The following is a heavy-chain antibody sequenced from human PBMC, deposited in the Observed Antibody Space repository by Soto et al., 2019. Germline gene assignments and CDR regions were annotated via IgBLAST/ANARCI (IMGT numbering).Heavy chain of an antibody. Sequence: PGESLKISCKGSGYSFTSYWISWVRQMPGKGLEWMGRIDPSDSYTNYSPSFQGHVTISADKSFSTAYLQWSSLRASDTSMYYCARHQGGVSWPYGMDVWGQGTTVTVSS. CDR3: ARHQGGVSWPYGMDV. CDR2: IDPSDSYT. CDR1: GYSFTSYW. D-gene: IGHD3-16*01. V-gene: IGHV5-10-1*01. J-gene: IGHJ6*02.